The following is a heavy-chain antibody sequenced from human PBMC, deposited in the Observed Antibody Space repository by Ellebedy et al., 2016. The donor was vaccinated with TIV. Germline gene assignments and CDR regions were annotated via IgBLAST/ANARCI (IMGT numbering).Heavy chain of an antibody. CDR2: IWYDGSNK. J-gene: IGHJ4*02. Sequence: GESLKISCAASGFTFSSYGMHWVRQAPGKGLEWVAVIWYDGSNKYYADSVKGRFTISRDNSKNTLYLQMNSLRAEDTAVYYCARDGAYGDYNYFDYWGQGTLVTVSS. CDR1: GFTFSSYG. D-gene: IGHD4-17*01. CDR3: ARDGAYGDYNYFDY. V-gene: IGHV3-33*01.